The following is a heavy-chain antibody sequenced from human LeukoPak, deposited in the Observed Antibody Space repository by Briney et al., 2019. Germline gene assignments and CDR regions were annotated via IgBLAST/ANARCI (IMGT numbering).Heavy chain of an antibody. CDR3: ARDPPYCSSTSCYDRANWFDP. CDR1: GYTFTGYY. J-gene: IGHJ5*02. V-gene: IGHV1-2*02. Sequence: ASVKVSCKASGYTFTGYYMHWVRQAPGQGLEWMGWINPNSGGTNYAQKFQGRVTMTRDTSISTAYIELSRLRSDDTAVYYCARDPPYCSSTSCYDRANWFDPWGQGTLVTVSS. CDR2: INPNSGGT. D-gene: IGHD2-2*01.